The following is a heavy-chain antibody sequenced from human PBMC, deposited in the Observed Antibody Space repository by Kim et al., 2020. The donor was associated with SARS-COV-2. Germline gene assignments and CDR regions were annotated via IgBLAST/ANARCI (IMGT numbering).Heavy chain of an antibody. CDR3: ARHGVLCSGGSCYSDYYYGMDV. CDR2: IYTSGST. V-gene: IGHV4-61*02. Sequence: SETLSLTCTVSGGSISSGSYYWSWIRQPAGKGLEWIGRIYTSGSTNYNPSLKSRVTISVDTSKNQFSLKLSSVTAADTAVYYCARHGVLCSGGSCYSDYYYGMDVWGQGTTVTVSS. D-gene: IGHD2-15*01. CDR1: GGSISSGSYY. J-gene: IGHJ6*02.